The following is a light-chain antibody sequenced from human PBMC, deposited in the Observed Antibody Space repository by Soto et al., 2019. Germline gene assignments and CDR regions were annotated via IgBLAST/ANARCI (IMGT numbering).Light chain of an antibody. CDR3: QHRSDWPRYT. J-gene: IGKJ2*01. CDR1: QSVYSS. CDR2: SAS. V-gene: IGKV3-11*01. Sequence: EIVLTQSPVTLSLSPGERATLSCRASQSVYSSLAWYQQKPGQAPRLLIYSASNRATGIPARFSGVGSGTDFTLTISSLVPEDFAVYYCQHRSDWPRYTFGQGTRLEIK.